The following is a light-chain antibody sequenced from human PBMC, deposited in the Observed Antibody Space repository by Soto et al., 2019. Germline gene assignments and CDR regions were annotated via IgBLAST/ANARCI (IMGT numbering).Light chain of an antibody. CDR1: SSDVGGYNY. J-gene: IGLJ1*01. V-gene: IGLV2-14*01. CDR3: CSYTTSNTRQLV. CDR2: DVS. Sequence: QSVLTQPASVSASPGQSITISCTGTSSDVGGYNYVSWYQQHPGKAPKFMIYDVSNRPSGVSNRFSGSKSGNTASLTISGLQAEDEADYYCCSYTTSNTRQLVFGTRTKVTVL.